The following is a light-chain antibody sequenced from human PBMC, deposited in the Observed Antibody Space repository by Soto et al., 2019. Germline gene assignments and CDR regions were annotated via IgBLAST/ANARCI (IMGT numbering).Light chain of an antibody. CDR1: QSVRSGY. Sequence: EIVLTQSPGALSLSPGERATLSCRASQSVRSGYLAWYQQKSGQAPRLLIYGASYRATGIPDRFSGSGSGTDFTLTISRLEPEDFAVYYCQQYESSPTFTFGPGTRVDIK. CDR3: QQYESSPTFT. J-gene: IGKJ3*01. CDR2: GAS. V-gene: IGKV3-20*01.